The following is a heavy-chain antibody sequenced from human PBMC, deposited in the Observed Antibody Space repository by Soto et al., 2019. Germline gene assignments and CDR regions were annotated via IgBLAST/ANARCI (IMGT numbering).Heavy chain of an antibody. CDR1: GYTFTSYG. J-gene: IGHJ6*02. V-gene: IGHV1-18*04. D-gene: IGHD6-13*01. CDR2: ISAYNGNT. Sequence: QVPLVQSGAEVKKPGASVKVSCKASGYTFTSYGISWVRQAPGQGLEWMGWISAYNGNTNYAQKLQGRVTMTTDTSTSTAYMELRSLRSDDTAVYYCATITNSRRIAAAGLSYYYGMDVWGQGTTVTVSS. CDR3: ATITNSRRIAAAGLSYYYGMDV.